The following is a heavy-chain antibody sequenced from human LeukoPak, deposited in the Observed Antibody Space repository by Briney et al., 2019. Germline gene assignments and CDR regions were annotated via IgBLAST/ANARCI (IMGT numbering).Heavy chain of an antibody. CDR2: IKQDGSEK. J-gene: IGHJ4*02. CDR3: ARDAYYYDSSGYYLPAGADY. CDR1: GSMFSSRDW. V-gene: IGHV3-7*01. Sequence: GGSLRLSCVASGSMFSSRDWMTWVRQAPGKGLEWVANIKQDGSEKNYVDSVKGRFTISRDNAKNSVDLQMNSLRVEDTAVYYCARDAYYYDSSGYYLPAGADYWGQGTLVTVSS. D-gene: IGHD3-22*01.